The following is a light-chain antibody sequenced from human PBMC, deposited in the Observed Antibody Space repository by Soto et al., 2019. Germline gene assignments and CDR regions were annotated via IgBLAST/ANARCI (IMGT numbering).Light chain of an antibody. V-gene: IGKV3-20*01. CDR2: GAS. CDR3: QQYGSSPRT. CDR1: QSVSSGY. Sequence: DIVLTQSPGTLSLSPGERATLSCRASQSVSSGYLAWYQQKPGQAPRRLIYGASSRATGIPDRFSGSGSGTDFSLTISRLEPEDFAVYYCQQYGSSPRTFGQGTKLEIK. J-gene: IGKJ2*02.